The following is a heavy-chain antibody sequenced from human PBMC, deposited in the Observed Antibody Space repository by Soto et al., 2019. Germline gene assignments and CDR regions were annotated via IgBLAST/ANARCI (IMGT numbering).Heavy chain of an antibody. J-gene: IGHJ5*02. D-gene: IGHD3-10*01. V-gene: IGHV3-21*01. Sequence: WVRQAPGKGLEWVSSISSSSYIYYADSVKGRFTISRDNAKNSLYLQMNSLRAEDTAVYYCARAQARSYYSFDPWGQGTLVTVSS. CDR3: ARAQARSYYSFDP. CDR2: ISSSSYI.